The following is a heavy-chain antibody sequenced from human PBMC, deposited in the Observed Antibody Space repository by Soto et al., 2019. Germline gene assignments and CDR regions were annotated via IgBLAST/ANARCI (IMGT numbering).Heavy chain of an antibody. J-gene: IGHJ6*02. CDR2: ISAYNGNT. CDR3: ARDTYYDFWSGYYQSYYYYGMDV. CDR1: GYTFTSYG. D-gene: IGHD3-3*01. V-gene: IGHV1-18*01. Sequence: GASVKVSCKASGYTFTSYGISWVRQAPGQGLEWMGWISAYNGNTNYAQKLQGRVTMTTDTSTSTAYMELRSLRSDDTAVYYCARDTYYDFWSGYYQSYYYYGMDVWGQGTTVTVSS.